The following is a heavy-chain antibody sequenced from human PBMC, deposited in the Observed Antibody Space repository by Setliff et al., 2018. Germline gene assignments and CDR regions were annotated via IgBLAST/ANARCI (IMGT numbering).Heavy chain of an antibody. Sequence: GGSLRLSCAASGGTFSSYAISWVRQAPGQGLEWMGGIIPILGIANYAQKFQGRVTITADKSTSTAYMELSSLRSEDTAVYYCAGLSTRVTYWGQGTLVTVSS. CDR1: GGTFSSYA. J-gene: IGHJ4*02. CDR3: AGLSTRVTY. CDR2: IIPILGIA. V-gene: IGHV1-69*10.